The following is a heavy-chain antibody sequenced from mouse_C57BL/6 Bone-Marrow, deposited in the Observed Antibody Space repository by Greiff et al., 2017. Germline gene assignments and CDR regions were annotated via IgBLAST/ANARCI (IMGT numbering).Heavy chain of an antibody. CDR2: LYPGGGYT. J-gene: IGHJ3*01. CDR3: ARSGAWAGFAY. D-gene: IGHD3-2*02. V-gene: IGHV1-63*01. CDR1: GYTFTNYW. Sequence: VQLQQSGAELVRPGTSVKMSCKASGYTFTNYWIGWAKQRPGHGLEWIGDLYPGGGYTNYNEKFKGKATLTADNSSSTAYMQFSSLTSEDSAIYYCARSGAWAGFAYWGQGTLVTVSA.